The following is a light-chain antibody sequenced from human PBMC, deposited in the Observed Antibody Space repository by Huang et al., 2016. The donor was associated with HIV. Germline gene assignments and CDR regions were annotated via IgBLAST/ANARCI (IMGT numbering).Light chain of an antibody. CDR1: QNILNTYNNKNY. J-gene: IGKJ1*01. CDR2: WAS. Sequence: DIVMTQSPDSLAVSLGERATINCRSSQNILNTYNNKNYLAWYQQKSGHPPRLLIYWASTRESGVPDRFSGSGSGTDFTRTISSLQAEDMAFYYCHQYYDTPGTFGQGTQVEIK. V-gene: IGKV4-1*01. CDR3: HQYYDTPGT.